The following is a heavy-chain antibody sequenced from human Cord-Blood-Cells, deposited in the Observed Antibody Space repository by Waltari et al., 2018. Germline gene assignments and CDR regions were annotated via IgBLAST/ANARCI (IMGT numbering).Heavy chain of an antibody. Sequence: QVQMVAPGGGVVKPGRSLRLSCAASGFTFSSSGMYWVRQAPGKGLEWVAFIWYDGSNKYYADSVKGLFTISRDNSKNTLYLQMNSLRAEDTAVYYCAREVVTRGPFDYWGQGTLVTVSS. J-gene: IGHJ4*02. D-gene: IGHD2-21*02. V-gene: IGHV3-33*01. CDR3: AREVVTRGPFDY. CDR1: GFTFSSSG. CDR2: IWYDGSNK.